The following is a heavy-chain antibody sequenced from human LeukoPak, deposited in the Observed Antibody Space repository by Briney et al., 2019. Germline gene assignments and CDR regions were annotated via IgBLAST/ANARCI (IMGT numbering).Heavy chain of an antibody. D-gene: IGHD3-3*01. V-gene: IGHV4-30-4*01. Sequence: PSQTLSLTCTVSGDSVISGDYRWTWIRQPPGKGLEWIGYTYFTGSTYFNPSLKRRVTISVDTSKNQFSLKLSSVTAADTAVYYCARGFDFWSGYYYAFDIWGQGTMVTVSS. CDR2: TYFTGST. J-gene: IGHJ3*02. CDR1: GDSVISGDYR. CDR3: ARGFDFWSGYYYAFDI.